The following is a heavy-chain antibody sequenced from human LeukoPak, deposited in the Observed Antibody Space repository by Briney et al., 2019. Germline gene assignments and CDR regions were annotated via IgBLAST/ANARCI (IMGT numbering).Heavy chain of an antibody. CDR2: IYYSGST. CDR3: ARGTPSSYGDYFDY. J-gene: IGHJ4*02. Sequence: SETLSLTCTVSGGSISSSSYYWGWIRQPPGKGLEWIGSIYYSGSTYYNPSLKSRVTISVDTSKNQFSLKLSSVTAADTAVYYCARGTPSSYGDYFDYWGQGTLVTVSS. CDR1: GGSISSSSYY. D-gene: IGHD4-17*01. V-gene: IGHV4-39*07.